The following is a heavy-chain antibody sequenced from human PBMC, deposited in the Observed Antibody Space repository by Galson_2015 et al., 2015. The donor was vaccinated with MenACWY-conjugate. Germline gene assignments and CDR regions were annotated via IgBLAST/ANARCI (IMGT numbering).Heavy chain of an antibody. CDR3: ARGHYGMYV. CDR2: INSEGNT. J-gene: IGHJ6*02. V-gene: IGHV3-53*01. Sequence: SMRLSCEASGFTVSSHYMNWVRQAPGKGLEWVSIINSEGNTHYADSAMGRFTISRDSSKNTLYLQMNTLRAEDTAVYSCARGHYGMYVWGQGTTVTASS. CDR1: GFTVSSHY.